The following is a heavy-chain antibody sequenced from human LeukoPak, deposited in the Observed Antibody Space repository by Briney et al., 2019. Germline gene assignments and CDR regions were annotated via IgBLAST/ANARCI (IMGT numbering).Heavy chain of an antibody. V-gene: IGHV3-53*01. Sequence: GGSLRLSCAASGFTVSSNYMSWVRQAPGKGLEWVSVIYSGGSTYYADPVKGRFTISRDNSKNSLYLQMNSLRAEDTAVYYCARDSSGYYHDAFDIWGQGTMVTVSS. CDR1: GFTVSSNY. D-gene: IGHD3-22*01. CDR3: ARDSSGYYHDAFDI. CDR2: IYSGGST. J-gene: IGHJ3*02.